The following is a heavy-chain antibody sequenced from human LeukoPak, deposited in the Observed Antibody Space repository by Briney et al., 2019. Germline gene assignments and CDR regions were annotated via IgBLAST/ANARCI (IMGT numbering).Heavy chain of an antibody. D-gene: IGHD2-21*02. Sequence: SESLSLTCTVSGASISSYYWSWFRRPPGKGLEWIAYIFPSGSINFNPSLKSRVSISVDGSKNNFSLYLSSVTAADTAVYYCARRGDETATSAGYYHMDVWGKGTTVTVSS. CDR3: ARRGDETATSAGYYHMDV. V-gene: IGHV4-4*09. CDR1: GASISSYY. CDR2: IFPSGSI. J-gene: IGHJ6*03.